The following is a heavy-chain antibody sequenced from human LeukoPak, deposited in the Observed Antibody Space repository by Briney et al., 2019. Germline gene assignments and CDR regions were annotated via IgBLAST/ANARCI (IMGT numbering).Heavy chain of an antibody. CDR2: INPNSGGT. Sequence: ASVKVSCKASGYTFTSYDINWVRQATGQGLEWMGWINPNSGGTNYAQKFQGRVTMTRDTSISTAYMELRSLRSDDTAVYYCARKRLWFGELLSGYYMDVWGKGTTVTISS. V-gene: IGHV1-2*02. CDR3: ARKRLWFGELLSGYYMDV. D-gene: IGHD3-10*01. J-gene: IGHJ6*03. CDR1: GYTFTSYD.